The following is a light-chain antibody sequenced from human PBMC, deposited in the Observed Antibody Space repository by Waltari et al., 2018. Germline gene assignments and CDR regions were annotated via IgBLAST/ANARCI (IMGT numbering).Light chain of an antibody. V-gene: IGKV1-5*03. CDR1: QSVSVW. Sequence: DVQMTQSPSTLSASVGDRVTSTCRASQSVSVWLAWYQQKPGKAPKLLNAGASSLEPGVPSRLSGSGSGTEFTLTISGLQPEDFATDYCQQYNTYATFDQGTKVEIK. J-gene: IGKJ1*01. CDR2: GAS. CDR3: QQYNTYAT.